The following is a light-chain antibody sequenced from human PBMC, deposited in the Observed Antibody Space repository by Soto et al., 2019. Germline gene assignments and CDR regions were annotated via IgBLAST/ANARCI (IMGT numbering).Light chain of an antibody. CDR1: QTISFS. J-gene: IGKJ1*01. V-gene: IGKV1-5*03. CDR3: QHYNSYSEA. Sequence: DIQMTQSPSTLSASVGDRITVTCRASQTISFSLAWYQQKPGKAPKLLIYKAPTLKSGVPSRFSGSGSGTEFTLTISSLQPDDFATYYCQHYNSYSEAFGQGTKVDI. CDR2: KAP.